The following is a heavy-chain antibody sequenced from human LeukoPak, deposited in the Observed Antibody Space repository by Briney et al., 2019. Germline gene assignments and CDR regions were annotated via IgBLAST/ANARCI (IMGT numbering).Heavy chain of an antibody. CDR3: ARITGTTWLTSYYYYGIDV. J-gene: IGHJ6*02. Sequence: SETLSLTCTVSGGSISSYYWSWIRQPPGKGLEWIGYIYYSGSTNYNPSLKSRVTISVDTSKNQFSLKLSSVTAADTAVYYCARITGTTWLTSYYYYGIDVWGQGTAVTVSS. CDR2: IYYSGST. CDR1: GGSISSYY. D-gene: IGHD1-7*01. V-gene: IGHV4-59*01.